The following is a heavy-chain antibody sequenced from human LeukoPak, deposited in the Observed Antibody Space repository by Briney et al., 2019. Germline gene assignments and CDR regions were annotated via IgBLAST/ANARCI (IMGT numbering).Heavy chain of an antibody. CDR1: GFTFSNYG. CDR3: ARDLLYLRLDY. D-gene: IGHD2-15*01. CDR2: IWFDGSNK. V-gene: IGHV3-33*01. J-gene: IGHJ4*02. Sequence: GGSLRLSCAASGFTFSNYGMHWVRQAPGKGLEWVAVIWFDGSNKYYADSVKGRFTISRDTSNNTLYLQMNSLRAEDTAVYYCARDLLYLRLDYWGQGTLVTVSS.